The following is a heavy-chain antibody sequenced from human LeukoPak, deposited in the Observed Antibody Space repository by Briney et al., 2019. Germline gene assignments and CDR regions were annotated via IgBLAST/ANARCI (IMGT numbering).Heavy chain of an antibody. CDR1: GGSMNSYY. J-gene: IGHJ5*02. CDR3: ASSGPPPNWLDP. V-gene: IGHV4-59*01. D-gene: IGHD2-15*01. CDR2: TYFSGTT. Sequence: PSETLSLTCTVSGGSMNSYYWSWIRQPPGKGLEWIGYTYFSGTTNYNPSLKSRVTISVDMSKNQFSLKLNSVTAADTAVYYCASSGPPPNWLDPWGQGTLVTVSS.